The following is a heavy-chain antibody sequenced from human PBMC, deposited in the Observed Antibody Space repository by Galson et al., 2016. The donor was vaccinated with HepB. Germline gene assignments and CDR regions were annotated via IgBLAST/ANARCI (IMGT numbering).Heavy chain of an antibody. CDR3: ARGDNPDYGDYASAYYYMDV. V-gene: IGHV4-34*01. CDR1: GGSFSGYY. CDR2: INHSGST. Sequence: SETLSLTCAVYGGSFSGYYWSWIRQPPGKGLEWIGEINHSGSTNYNPSLKSRVTISVDMSTNQFSLKLSSVTAADTAVYYCARGDNPDYGDYASAYYYMDVWGKGTTVTVSS. J-gene: IGHJ6*03. D-gene: IGHD4-17*01.